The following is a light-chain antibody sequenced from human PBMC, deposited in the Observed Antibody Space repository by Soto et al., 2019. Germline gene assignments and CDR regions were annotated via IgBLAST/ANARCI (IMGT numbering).Light chain of an antibody. Sequence: DIVMTQSPDSLAVSLGERATINCKSSQSVLYSSNNKNYLAWYQQKPGPPPKLLIYWESTRESGVPDRFSGSGSGTDFTLTISSLKAEDVAVYYCHQYYSTPPTFGQGTKREIK. CDR2: WES. V-gene: IGKV4-1*01. CDR1: QSVLYSSNNKNY. J-gene: IGKJ2*01. CDR3: HQYYSTPPT.